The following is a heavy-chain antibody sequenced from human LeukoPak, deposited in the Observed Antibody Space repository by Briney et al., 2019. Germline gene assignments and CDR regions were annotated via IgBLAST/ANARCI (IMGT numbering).Heavy chain of an antibody. Sequence: GGSMRLSCAAYGFTFNSYAMYWVRQAPGKGLEWVSGIFGSGGSAHYADSVKGRFTIFRDNSKNTVYLQMNSLRAEDTALYYCAKTTTGYSSGRYPGWPVDYWGQGTLVTVSS. V-gene: IGHV3-23*01. CDR3: AKTTTGYSSGRYPGWPVDY. CDR2: IFGSGGSA. CDR1: GFTFNSYA. J-gene: IGHJ4*02. D-gene: IGHD6-19*01.